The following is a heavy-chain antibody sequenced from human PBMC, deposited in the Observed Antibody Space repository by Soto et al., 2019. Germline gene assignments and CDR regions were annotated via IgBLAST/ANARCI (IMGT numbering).Heavy chain of an antibody. V-gene: IGHV2-70*01. CDR1: GFSLTTNGMC. CDR3: ARIPCGNYYTENFFDP. J-gene: IGHJ5*02. CDR2: IDWDDNT. D-gene: IGHD3-22*01. Sequence: SGPTLVNPTQTLTLTCTFSGFSLTTNGMCLSWIRQPPGKALEWLALIDWDDNTYYSTSLNNRLTLSKDTSKNQVVLLVRHMGPVDTATYYCARIPCGNYYTENFFDPWGQGIPVTVSS.